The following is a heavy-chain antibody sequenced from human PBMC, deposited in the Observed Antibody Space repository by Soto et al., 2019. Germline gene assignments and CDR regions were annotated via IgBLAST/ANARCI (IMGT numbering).Heavy chain of an antibody. Sequence: GESLKISCKASGYSFNIYWIAWVRQMPGKGLEWMGIIYPGDSDTRYSPSFQGQVTISADKSISTAFLQWSSLKASDTAIYSCARQYSSSYYCGIAVWGQGTTVTV. J-gene: IGHJ6*02. CDR2: IYPGDSDT. CDR3: ARQYSSSYYCGIAV. V-gene: IGHV5-51*01. D-gene: IGHD6-6*01. CDR1: GYSFNIYW.